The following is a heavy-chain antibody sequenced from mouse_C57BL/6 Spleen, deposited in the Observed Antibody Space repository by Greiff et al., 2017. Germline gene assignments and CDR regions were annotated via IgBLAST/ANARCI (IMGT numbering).Heavy chain of an antibody. CDR3: TSSFYYGSSYGYFDY. J-gene: IGHJ2*01. Sequence: EVKLQESGEGLVKPGGSLKLSCAASGFTFSSYAMSWVRQTPEKRLEWVAYISSGGDYIYYADTVKGRFTISRDNARNTLYLQMSSLKSEDTAMYYCTSSFYYGSSYGYFDYWGQGTTLTVSS. V-gene: IGHV5-9-1*02. CDR1: GFTFSSYA. D-gene: IGHD1-1*01. CDR2: ISSGGDYI.